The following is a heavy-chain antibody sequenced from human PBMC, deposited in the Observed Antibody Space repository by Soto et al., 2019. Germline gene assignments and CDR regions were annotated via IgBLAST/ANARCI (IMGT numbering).Heavy chain of an antibody. CDR2: ISPYSGNV. CDR1: GYTLTTYG. CDR3: ASASSESYRLYYVEY. J-gene: IGHJ4*02. Sequence: QVQLVQSGAEVKKPGASVKVSCKASGYTLTTYGISWVRQAPGQGLEWMGWISPYSGNVNYAQTVQGRVTMTTDTSTSTANMELRSLRSDDTAVYFCASASSESYRLYYVEYWGQGTLVTVAS. V-gene: IGHV1-18*01. D-gene: IGHD1-26*01.